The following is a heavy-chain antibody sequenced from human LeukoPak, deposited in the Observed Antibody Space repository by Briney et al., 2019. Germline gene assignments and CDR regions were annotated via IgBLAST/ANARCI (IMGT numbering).Heavy chain of an antibody. D-gene: IGHD6-13*01. Sequence: GRSLRLSCAASGFTFDDFAMHWVRQVPGKGLEWVSGISWGGTTIAYTDSVKGRFTISRDNAKNSLYLQMNSLRPEDTALYYCAKEIIGSRPTYYYGLDVWGRGTTVTVSS. V-gene: IGHV3-9*01. CDR2: ISWGGTTI. CDR1: GFTFDDFA. CDR3: AKEIIGSRPTYYYGLDV. J-gene: IGHJ6*02.